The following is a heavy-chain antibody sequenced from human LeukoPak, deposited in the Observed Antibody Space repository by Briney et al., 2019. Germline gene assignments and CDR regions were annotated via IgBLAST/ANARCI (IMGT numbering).Heavy chain of an antibody. J-gene: IGHJ6*03. Sequence: GGSLRLSCAASGVTFSSYAMSWVRQAPGKGLEWVSAISGSGGSTYYADSVKGRFTISRDNSKNTLYLQMNSLRAEDTAVYYCAKCAVVDFWSGYSYYYYYYYMDVWGKGTTVTVSS. CDR3: AKCAVVDFWSGYSYYYYYYYMDV. V-gene: IGHV3-23*01. CDR1: GVTFSSYA. CDR2: ISGSGGST. D-gene: IGHD3-3*01.